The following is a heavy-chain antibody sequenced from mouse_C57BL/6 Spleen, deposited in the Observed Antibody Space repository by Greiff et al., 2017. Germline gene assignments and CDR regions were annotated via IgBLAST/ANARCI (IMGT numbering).Heavy chain of an antibody. J-gene: IGHJ2*01. V-gene: IGHV1-7*01. D-gene: IGHD2-4*01. CDR1: GYTFTSYW. CDR2: INPSSGYT. Sequence: VQLQQSGAELAKPGASVKLSCKASGYTFTSYWMHWVKQRPGQGLEWIGYINPSSGYTKYHQKFKDKATLTAAKSSSTAYMQLSSLPYEDSAVYYCARNDYDGEYYFDYWGQGTTLTVSS. CDR3: ARNDYDGEYYFDY.